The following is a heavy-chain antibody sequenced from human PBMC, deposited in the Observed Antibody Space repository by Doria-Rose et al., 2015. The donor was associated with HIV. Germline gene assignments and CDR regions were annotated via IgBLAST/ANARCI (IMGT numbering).Heavy chain of an antibody. CDR1: GGPFSGYY. Sequence: VQLQESDAGLLKPSETRSLTCAGYGGPFSGYYWCWSRQLPGRGLEWIVEINHSGTTNYNPSRKSRVTISRDTSKNQFSLEPTSVTAADTAVYYCARGACNSTTCFDEYFHYWGQGTLVTVSS. V-gene: IGHV4-34*01. D-gene: IGHD2-2*01. CDR2: INHSGTT. CDR3: ARGACNSTTCFDEYFHY. J-gene: IGHJ1*01.